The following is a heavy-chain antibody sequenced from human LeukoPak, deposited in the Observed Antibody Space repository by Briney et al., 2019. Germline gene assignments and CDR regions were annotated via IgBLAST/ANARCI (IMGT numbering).Heavy chain of an antibody. CDR2: IYYSGST. Sequence: SETLSLTCTVSGGSISSSSYYWGWIRQPPGKGLEWIGSIYYSGSTYYNPSLKSRVTISVDTSKNQFSLKLSSVTAADTVVYYCARRVGSYGWFDPWGQGTLVTVSS. CDR1: GGSISSSSYY. CDR3: ARRVGSYGWFDP. J-gene: IGHJ5*02. D-gene: IGHD3-10*01. V-gene: IGHV4-39*01.